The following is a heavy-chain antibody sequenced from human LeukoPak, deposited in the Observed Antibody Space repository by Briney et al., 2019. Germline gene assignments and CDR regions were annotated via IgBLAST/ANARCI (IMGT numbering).Heavy chain of an antibody. CDR1: GFTFSSYE. D-gene: IGHD4-17*01. CDR2: ISSSGSTI. Sequence: PGGSLRLSCAASGFTFSSYEMNWVRQAPGKGLEWVSYISSSGSTIYYADSVKGRFTISRDNAKNSLYLQMNSLRAEDTAVYYCARSSTVTKPLQDYYYYYYMDVWGKGTTVTISS. CDR3: ARSSTVTKPLQDYYYYYYMDV. V-gene: IGHV3-48*03. J-gene: IGHJ6*03.